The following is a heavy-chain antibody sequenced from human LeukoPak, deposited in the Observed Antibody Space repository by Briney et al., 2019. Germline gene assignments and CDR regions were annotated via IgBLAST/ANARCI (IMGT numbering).Heavy chain of an antibody. CDR2: MYYSGSP. CDR1: GASITNYY. V-gene: IGHV4-59*12. J-gene: IGHJ5*01. Sequence: SETLSLTCTVSGASITNYYWSWIRQPPGKGLEWIGYMYYSGSPNYNPSLKSRVTISVDTSKNQFYLRLTSLTAADAAVYYCVRVTIHWGGKRSYPQWFDFWGQGTLVTVSP. CDR3: VRVTIHWGGKRSYPQWFDF. D-gene: IGHD2-21*01.